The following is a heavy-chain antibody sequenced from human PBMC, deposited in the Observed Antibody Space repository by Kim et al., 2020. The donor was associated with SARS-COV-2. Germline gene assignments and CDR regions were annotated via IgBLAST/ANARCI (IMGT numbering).Heavy chain of an antibody. J-gene: IGHJ1*01. CDR2: ISWDGGST. CDR1: GFTFDDYT. V-gene: IGHV3-43*01. Sequence: GGSLRLSCAASGFTFDDYTMHWVRQAPGKGLEWVSLISWDGGSTYYADSVKGRFTISRDNSKNSLYLQMNSLRTEDTALYYCAKDMKGRYSSGWYPAEYFQHWGQCTLVTVSS. D-gene: IGHD6-19*01. CDR3: AKDMKGRYSSGWYPAEYFQH.